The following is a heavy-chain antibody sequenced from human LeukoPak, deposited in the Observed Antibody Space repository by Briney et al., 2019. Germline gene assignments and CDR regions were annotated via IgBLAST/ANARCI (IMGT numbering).Heavy chain of an antibody. Sequence: GASVKVSCKASGFTFTNYNLHWVRQAPGQRLEWMGIINTSGGSTNYAQNFQGRVTMTRYTSTSTVYMDLSSLRSEDTAVYYCVRVRDGYNDAYDIWGRGTMVTVPS. J-gene: IGHJ3*02. CDR2: INTSGGST. CDR1: GFTFTNYN. CDR3: VRVRDGYNDAYDI. D-gene: IGHD5-24*01. V-gene: IGHV1-46*03.